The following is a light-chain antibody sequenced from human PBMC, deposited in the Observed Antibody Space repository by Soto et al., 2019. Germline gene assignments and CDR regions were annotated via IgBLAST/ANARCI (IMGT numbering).Light chain of an antibody. CDR3: QQYGSTGA. CDR2: GAS. J-gene: IGKJ4*01. CDR1: QSVSSSY. V-gene: IGKV3-20*01. Sequence: EIVLTRSPGTLSLSPGERATLSCRASQSVSSSYLAWYQQKPGQAPRLLIYGASSRATGIPDRFSGSGSGTDFTLTISRLEPEDFAVYYCQQYGSTGAFGGGTKVDIK.